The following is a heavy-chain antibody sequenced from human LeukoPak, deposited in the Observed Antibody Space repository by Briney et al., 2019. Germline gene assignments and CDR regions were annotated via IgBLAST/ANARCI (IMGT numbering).Heavy chain of an antibody. D-gene: IGHD3-22*01. J-gene: IGHJ4*02. CDR3: ARGRSSGFSPVTN. CDR1: GGTFSRYA. Sequence: ASVKVSCKASGGTFSRYAVNWVRQAPGQGLEWMGGIIPIFGTANYAQKFQGRVTITADESTSTAYMELSSLRSEDTAEYYCARGRSSGFSPVTNWGQGTLVTVSP. CDR2: IIPIFGTA. V-gene: IGHV1-69*13.